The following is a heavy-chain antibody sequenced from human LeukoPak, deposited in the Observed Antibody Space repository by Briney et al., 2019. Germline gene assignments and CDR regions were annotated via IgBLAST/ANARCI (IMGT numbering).Heavy chain of an antibody. CDR2: IYYSGST. V-gene: IGHV4-59*08. CDR3: ARRYCSGGGCYPRHFDF. J-gene: IGHJ4*02. D-gene: IGHD2-15*01. Sequence: KPSETLSLTCTVSGGSISSYYWSWIRQPPGKGLEWVGYIYYSGSTNYNPSLKSRVTISIDTSKNQFSLILNSVTAADTAVYYCARRYCSGGGCYPRHFDFWGQGILVTVSS. CDR1: GGSISSYY.